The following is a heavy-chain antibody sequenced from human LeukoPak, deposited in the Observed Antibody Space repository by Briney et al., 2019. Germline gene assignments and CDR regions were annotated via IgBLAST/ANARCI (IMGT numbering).Heavy chain of an antibody. V-gene: IGHV3-23*01. CDR1: GFTFSNYA. Sequence: GGSLRLSCAASGFTFSNYAMTWVRQAPGKGLEWVSAISGSGYSTYYADSVKGRFTISRDSSTNTLYLQMNSLRAEDTAVYYCAKDTVEGSGDWGQGTLVTVSS. CDR2: ISGSGYST. J-gene: IGHJ4*02. D-gene: IGHD1-26*01. CDR3: AKDTVEGSGD.